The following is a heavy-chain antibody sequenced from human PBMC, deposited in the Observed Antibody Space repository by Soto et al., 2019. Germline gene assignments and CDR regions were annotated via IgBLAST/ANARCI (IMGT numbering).Heavy chain of an antibody. D-gene: IGHD2-15*01. Sequence: QVQLVQSGAEVKKPGSSVKVSCKASGGTFSSYAISWVRQAPGQGLEWMGGIIPICGTANYAQKFQGRVTITADESTSTAYMELSSLRSEDTAVYYCARDLILGYCSGGSCYSSDDAFDIWGQGTMVTVSS. CDR2: IIPICGTA. CDR1: GGTFSSYA. J-gene: IGHJ3*02. V-gene: IGHV1-69*01. CDR3: ARDLILGYCSGGSCYSSDDAFDI.